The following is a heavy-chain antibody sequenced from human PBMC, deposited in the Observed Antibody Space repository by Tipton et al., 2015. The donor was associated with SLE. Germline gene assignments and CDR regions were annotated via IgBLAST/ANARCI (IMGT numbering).Heavy chain of an antibody. CDR3: VRGPWAYYYYMDV. J-gene: IGHJ6*03. V-gene: IGHV4-59*12. D-gene: IGHD7-27*01. Sequence: TLSLTCSVSGGSITTYYWSWIRQPPGKGLEWIGYVYNSGSTYYNPSLKSRVTMSIDTSKNQFSLIVTSVTAADTAVYYCVRGPWAYYYYMDVWGKGTKVTVSS. CDR2: VYNSGST. CDR1: GGSITTYY.